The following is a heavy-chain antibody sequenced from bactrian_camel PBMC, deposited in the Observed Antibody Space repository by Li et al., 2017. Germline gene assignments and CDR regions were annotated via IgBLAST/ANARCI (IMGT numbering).Heavy chain of an antibody. J-gene: IGHJ6*01. V-gene: IGHV3S36*01. CDR1: GLRFGHYA. CDR2: ISHRGGST. CDR3: VRSVVVTGCFGY. Sequence: QLVESGGGLVQAGGSLRLSCTASGLRFGHYAVAWVRQAPGKGLEWVSSISHRGGSTSYTGSVKGRFTISRDNAKNMVYLQMNSLKPEDTAVYYCVRSVVVTGCFGYWGQGTQVTVS. D-gene: IGHD7*01.